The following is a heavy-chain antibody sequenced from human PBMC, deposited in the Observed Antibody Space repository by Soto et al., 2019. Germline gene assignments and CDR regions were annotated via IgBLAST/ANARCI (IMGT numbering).Heavy chain of an antibody. D-gene: IGHD6-19*01. V-gene: IGHV1-69*13. CDR2: IILIFGTA. Sequence: SVKVSCKASGGTFSSYAISWVRQAPGQGLEWMGGIILIFGTANYAQKFQGRVTITADESTSTAYMELSSLRSEDTAVYYCARKAEYSSGWETYYYYYGMDVWGQGTKVTVSS. J-gene: IGHJ6*02. CDR1: GGTFSSYA. CDR3: ARKAEYSSGWETYYYYYGMDV.